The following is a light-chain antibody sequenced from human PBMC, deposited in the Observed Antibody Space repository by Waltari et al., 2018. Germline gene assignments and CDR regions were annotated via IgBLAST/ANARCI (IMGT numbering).Light chain of an antibody. CDR3: QQLNSSWT. V-gene: IGKV1-9*01. CDR1: QGSSSY. CDR2: AAS. J-gene: IGKJ2*02. Sequence: DIQLTQSPSFLSASVGDSVTITCRASQGSSSYLAWYQQKPGKAPKLLIYAASTLQSGVPSRVSGSGSGTEFTLTISSLQPEDFATYYCQQLNSSWTCGQGTKLEIK.